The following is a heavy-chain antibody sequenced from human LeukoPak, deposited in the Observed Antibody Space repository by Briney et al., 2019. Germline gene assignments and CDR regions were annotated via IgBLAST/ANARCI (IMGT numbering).Heavy chain of an antibody. V-gene: IGHV4-34*01. J-gene: IGHJ6*02. CDR2: INHSGST. CDR3: ARGPYSSGWSNYYYGMDV. D-gene: IGHD6-19*01. CDR1: GGSFSGYY. Sequence: PSETLSLTCAVYGGSFSGYYWNWIRQPPGKGLEWIGEINHSGSTNYNPSLKSRVTISVDTSKNQFSLKLSSVTAADTAVYYCARGPYSSGWSNYYYGMDVWGQGTTVTVSS.